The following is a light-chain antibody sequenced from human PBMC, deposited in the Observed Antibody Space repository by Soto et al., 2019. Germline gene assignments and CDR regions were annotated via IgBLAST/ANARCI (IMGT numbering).Light chain of an antibody. Sequence: QPVLTQSPSASGTPGQRVTISCSGSSSNIGKNAVNWYQQLPGTAPKLLIYTNDQRPSGVPDRFSGSKSGTSASLAISGLQSEDEADYYCAAWDDSLNGPVFGGGTKVTVL. J-gene: IGLJ3*02. V-gene: IGLV1-44*01. CDR2: TND. CDR1: SSNIGKNA. CDR3: AAWDDSLNGPV.